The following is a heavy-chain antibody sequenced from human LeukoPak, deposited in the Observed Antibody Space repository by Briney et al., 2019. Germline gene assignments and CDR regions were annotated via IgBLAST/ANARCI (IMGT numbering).Heavy chain of an antibody. CDR2: ISGSVGST. CDR1: GFTFRKYA. D-gene: IGHD3-22*01. Sequence: GGSLRLSCAASGFTFRKYAMSWVRQAPGKGLEWVSAISGSVGSTYYADSVQGRFTISRDNSKNTLYLQMNSLRAEDTAVYYCAKDSGYYYDSSGYYYFDYWGQGILVTVSS. J-gene: IGHJ4*02. CDR3: AKDSGYYYDSSGYYYFDY. V-gene: IGHV3-23*01.